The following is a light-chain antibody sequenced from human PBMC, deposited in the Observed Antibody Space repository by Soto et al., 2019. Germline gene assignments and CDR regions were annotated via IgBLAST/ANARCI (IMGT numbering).Light chain of an antibody. J-gene: IGKJ4*01. V-gene: IGKV1-39*01. Sequence: DIQMTQSPSSLSASVGDRVTITCRASQSISSYLNWYQQKPGKAPKLLIYAASSLQSGVPSRFSGSESVTDFTLTISSLQPEDFATYYCQQSYSTPFTFGGGTKVEIK. CDR1: QSISSY. CDR3: QQSYSTPFT. CDR2: AAS.